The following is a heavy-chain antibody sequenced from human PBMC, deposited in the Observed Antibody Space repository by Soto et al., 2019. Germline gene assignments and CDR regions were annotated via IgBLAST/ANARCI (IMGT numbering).Heavy chain of an antibody. CDR1: GDSVSSNRAV. CDR3: ARGFRGFGP. J-gene: IGHJ5*02. D-gene: IGHD3-10*01. V-gene: IGHV6-1*01. CDR2: TYYWSKWYN. Sequence: QVQLQQSGPGLVKPSQTPSLTCAISGDSVSSNRAVWNWIRQSPSRGLEWLGRTYYWSKWYNDYAVSGKSRITINPNTSKNPFSLHLNSMTPADTAVYSCARGFRGFGPWGQGTLVTVSS.